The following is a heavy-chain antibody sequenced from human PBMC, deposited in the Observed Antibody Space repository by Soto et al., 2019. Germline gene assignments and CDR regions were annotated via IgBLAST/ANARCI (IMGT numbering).Heavy chain of an antibody. Sequence: ASVKVSCKASGGTFSSYAISWVRQAPGQGLEWMGGIIPIFGTANYAQKFQGRVTITADESTSTAYMELSSLRSEDTAVYYCARDKVAAAFDCGQRTLVTVSS. CDR3: ARDKVAAAFD. D-gene: IGHD6-13*01. CDR1: GGTFSSYA. J-gene: IGHJ4*02. V-gene: IGHV1-69*13. CDR2: IIPIFGTA.